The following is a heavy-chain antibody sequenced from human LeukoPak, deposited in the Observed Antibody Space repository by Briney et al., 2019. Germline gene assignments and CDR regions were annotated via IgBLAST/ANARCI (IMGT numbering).Heavy chain of an antibody. J-gene: IGHJ3*02. CDR1: GGSISSRNYY. V-gene: IGHV4-39*07. CDR3: ARSDYHNSGSHTVFDAFDI. Sequence: SETLSLTCTVSGGSISSRNYYWGWIRQPPGEGLEWIGKISDSGNTYYSPSLRSRVTISIDTSKNQFSLKLSFVTAADTAMYYCARSDYHNSGSHTVFDAFDIWGQGTRVTVSS. D-gene: IGHD3-10*01. CDR2: ISDSGNT.